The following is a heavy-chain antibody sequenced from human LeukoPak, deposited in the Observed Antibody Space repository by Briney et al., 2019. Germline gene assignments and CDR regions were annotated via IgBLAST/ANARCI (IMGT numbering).Heavy chain of an antibody. J-gene: IGHJ4*02. CDR2: IIPIFGTA. V-gene: IGHV1-69*05. CDR1: GGTFSSYA. CDR3: ARQDIAAAGTDY. D-gene: IGHD6-13*01. Sequence: ASVKVPCKASGGTFSSYAISWVRQAPGQGLEWMGGIIPIFGTANYAQKFQGRVTITTDESTSTAYMELSSLRSEDTAVYYCARQDIAAAGTDYWGQGTLVTVSS.